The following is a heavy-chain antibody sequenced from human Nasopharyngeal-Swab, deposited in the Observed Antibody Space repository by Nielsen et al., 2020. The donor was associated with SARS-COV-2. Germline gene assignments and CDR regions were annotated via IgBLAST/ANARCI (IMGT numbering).Heavy chain of an antibody. CDR2: IWYDGSNK. CDR1: GFTFSSYG. Sequence: GGSLRLSCAASGFTFSSYGMHWVRQAPGKGLEWVAVIWYDGSNKYYVDSVKGRFTISRDNSKNTLYLQMNSLRAEDTAVYYCARDQGIVLMVYAGGMDVWGQGTTVTVSS. V-gene: IGHV3-33*01. CDR3: ARDQGIVLMVYAGGMDV. D-gene: IGHD2-8*01. J-gene: IGHJ6*02.